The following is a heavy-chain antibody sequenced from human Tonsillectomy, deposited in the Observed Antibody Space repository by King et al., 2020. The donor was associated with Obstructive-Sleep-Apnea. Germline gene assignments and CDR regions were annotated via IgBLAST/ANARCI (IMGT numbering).Heavy chain of an antibody. CDR2: ISFDGTNI. V-gene: IGHV3-30*04. CDR3: ARDDGFFGQQQGRYGMDV. D-gene: IGHD6-13*01. J-gene: IGHJ6*02. Sequence: VQLVESGGGVVQPGRSLRLSCAASGFTFSSYAMDWVRQAPGKGLEWLAVISFDGTNIYYADFVKGRFTISRDNSKDTLYLHMSSLGAEDSAVYYCARDDGFFGQQQGRYGMDVWGQGTTVTVSS. CDR1: GFTFSSYA.